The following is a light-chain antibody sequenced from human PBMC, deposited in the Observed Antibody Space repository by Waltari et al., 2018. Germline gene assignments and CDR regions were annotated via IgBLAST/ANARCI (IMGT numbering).Light chain of an antibody. CDR1: SSHIGAGSA. Sequence: QSVLTQPPSVSGAPGQRVTISCTGSSSHIGAGSAVHWYPQIPGTSPKLLIYDNTNRPSGVPDRFSGSKSGTSASLAITVLQAADEADYYCQSFDDSLSGSIVLFGGGTKLTVL. V-gene: IGLV1-40*01. J-gene: IGLJ2*01. CDR3: QSFDDSLSGSIVL. CDR2: DNT.